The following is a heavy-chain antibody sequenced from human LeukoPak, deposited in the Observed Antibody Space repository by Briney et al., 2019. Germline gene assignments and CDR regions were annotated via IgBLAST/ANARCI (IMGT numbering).Heavy chain of an antibody. CDR2: IIPIFGTA. CDR1: GGTFSSYA. CDR3: AKGVAAGGYYFDY. V-gene: IGHV1-69*13. D-gene: IGHD6-25*01. J-gene: IGHJ4*02. Sequence: ASVKVSCKASGGTFSSYAISRVRQAPGQGLEWMGGIIPIFGTANYAQKFQGRVTITADESTSTAYMELSSLRAEDTALYYCAKGVAAGGYYFDYWGQGTLVTVSS.